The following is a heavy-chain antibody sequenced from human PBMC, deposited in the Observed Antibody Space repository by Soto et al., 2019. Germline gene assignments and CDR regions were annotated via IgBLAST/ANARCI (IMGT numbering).Heavy chain of an antibody. Sequence: GESLKISCQGSGYSFTTYWISWVRQMPGKGLEWMGKIDPGDSSTNYSPSFRGHITIPVDRSINTAHLQFSSLKAADTAVYYCARLEKWYYNYYGLDVWGQGTMVTVSS. D-gene: IGHD1-26*01. CDR2: IDPGDSST. CDR1: GYSFTTYW. J-gene: IGHJ6*02. V-gene: IGHV5-10-1*01. CDR3: ARLEKWYYNYYGLDV.